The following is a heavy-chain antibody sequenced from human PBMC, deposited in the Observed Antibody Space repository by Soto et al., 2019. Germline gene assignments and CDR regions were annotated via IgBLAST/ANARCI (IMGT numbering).Heavy chain of an antibody. D-gene: IGHD2-2*01. J-gene: IGHJ6*02. CDR2: ISASGRST. CDR1: GFTFSTFA. Sequence: EMQLLESGGGLGQSGGSLRLSCAASGFTFSTFAMSWVRQAPGKGLEWVALISASGRSTYYAGSVKGRFTISRDNTKSTLFLQMSSLRAEDTALYYCAKDPPNEKIQPDFGMDVWGQGTTVTVSS. V-gene: IGHV3-23*01. CDR3: AKDPPNEKIQPDFGMDV.